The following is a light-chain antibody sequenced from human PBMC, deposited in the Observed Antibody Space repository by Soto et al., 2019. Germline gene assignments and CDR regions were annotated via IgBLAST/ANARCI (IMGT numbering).Light chain of an antibody. CDR2: EVS. Sequence: QSALTQPASLSGSPGQSITISCSGTSSDVGGYNYVSWYQLHPGKAPKLLIHEVSERPSGISNRFSGSKSGNTASLTISGLQAEDEADYYCASFATGSTYVFGSGTKLTVL. CDR3: ASFATGSTYV. J-gene: IGLJ1*01. CDR1: SSDVGGYNY. V-gene: IGLV2-14*01.